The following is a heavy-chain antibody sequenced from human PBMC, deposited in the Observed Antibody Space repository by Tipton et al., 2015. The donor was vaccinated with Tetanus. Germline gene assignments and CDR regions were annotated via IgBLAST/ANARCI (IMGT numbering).Heavy chain of an antibody. D-gene: IGHD4-17*01. Sequence: TLSLTCAVYGGSFSGYYWSWIRQPPGKGLEWIGEINHSGSTTYNPSLKSRVTISVDTPKNQFSLTLGSVTAADTAVYYCATEQYGDSRGGIYYYYGMDVWGQGTTVTVSS. V-gene: IGHV4-34*01. J-gene: IGHJ6*02. CDR2: INHSGST. CDR1: GGSFSGYY. CDR3: ATEQYGDSRGGIYYYYGMDV.